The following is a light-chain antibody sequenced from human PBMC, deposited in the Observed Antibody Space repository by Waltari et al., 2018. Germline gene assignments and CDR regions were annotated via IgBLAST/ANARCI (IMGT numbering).Light chain of an antibody. CDR2: AAS. V-gene: IGKV3-20*01. CDR1: QSVGKY. CDR3: QNHERLPAT. J-gene: IGKJ1*01. Sequence: EVVLTQSLGTLSLSPGERATLSCRASQSVGKYIVWYQQRPGQAPRLLIYAASTRATGIPDRFSGSGSGTDFSLTISRLEPEDFAVYYCQNHERLPATFGQGTKVEI.